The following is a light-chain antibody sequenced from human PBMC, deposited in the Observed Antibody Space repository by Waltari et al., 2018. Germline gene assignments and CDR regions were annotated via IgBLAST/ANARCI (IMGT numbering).Light chain of an antibody. Sequence: DIQMTQSPSSVSASVGDRVTITCRASQGVSTWLAWYQQKTGKAPRLLIYGVSSLQNGVPSRFRGSGYGTDFTLTISSLQPEDSATYYCQQANSFPLTFGGGTKIAIK. CDR3: QQANSFPLT. V-gene: IGKV1-12*01. J-gene: IGKJ4*01. CDR2: GVS. CDR1: QGVSTW.